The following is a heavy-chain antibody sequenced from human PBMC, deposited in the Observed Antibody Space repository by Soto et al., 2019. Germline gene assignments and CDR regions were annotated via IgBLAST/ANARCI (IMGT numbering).Heavy chain of an antibody. J-gene: IGHJ3*02. CDR2: INAGNGNT. CDR1: GYTFTSYA. Sequence: GASVKVSCKASGYTFTSYAMHWVRQAPGQRLEWMGWINAGNGNTKYSQKLQGRVTITRDTSASTAYMYLSSLRSEDTAVYYCARVVDMSGTTIAAFDIWGQGTMVT. D-gene: IGHD1-7*01. CDR3: ARVVDMSGTTIAAFDI. V-gene: IGHV1-3*01.